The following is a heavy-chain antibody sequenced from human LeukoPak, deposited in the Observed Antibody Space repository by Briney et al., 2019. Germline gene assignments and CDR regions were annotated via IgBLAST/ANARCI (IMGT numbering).Heavy chain of an antibody. D-gene: IGHD3-10*01. Sequence: PGGSLRLSCAASGFTFSSYAMSWVRQAPGKGLEWVSGISWNSGSIGYADSVKGRFTISRDNAKNSLYLQMNSLRAEDTALYYCAKALRPYGSGSTLYYYYGMDVWGQGTTVTVSS. V-gene: IGHV3-9*01. CDR2: ISWNSGSI. CDR3: AKALRPYGSGSTLYYYYGMDV. CDR1: GFTFSSYA. J-gene: IGHJ6*02.